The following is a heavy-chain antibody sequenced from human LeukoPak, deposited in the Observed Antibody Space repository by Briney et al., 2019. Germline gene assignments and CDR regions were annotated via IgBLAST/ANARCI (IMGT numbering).Heavy chain of an antibody. CDR1: GLTFTNYA. V-gene: IGHV3-23*01. D-gene: IGHD3-10*01. CDR2: MSDSGSST. J-gene: IGHJ4*02. Sequence: GGSLRLSCAASGLTFTNYAMSWVRQAPGKGLEWVSGMSDSGSSTYYADSVKGRFTISRDNSKNMLYLQMNSLRAEDTALYYCAKDLEAYYYADIDYWGQGTLVTVSS. CDR3: AKDLEAYYYADIDY.